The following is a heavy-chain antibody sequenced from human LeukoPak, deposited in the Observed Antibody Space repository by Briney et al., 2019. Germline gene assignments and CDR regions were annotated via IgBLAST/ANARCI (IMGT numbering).Heavy chain of an antibody. CDR1: GYTFTGYY. J-gene: IGHJ5*02. Sequence: ASVKVSCKASGYTFTGYYMHWVRQAPGQGLEWMGWINPNSGGTNYAQKFQGRVTMTRDTSISTAYMELSRLRSDDTAVYYCARDPYSYGYSGWFDPWGQGTLVTVSS. V-gene: IGHV1-2*02. CDR2: INPNSGGT. CDR3: ARDPYSYGYSGWFDP. D-gene: IGHD5-18*01.